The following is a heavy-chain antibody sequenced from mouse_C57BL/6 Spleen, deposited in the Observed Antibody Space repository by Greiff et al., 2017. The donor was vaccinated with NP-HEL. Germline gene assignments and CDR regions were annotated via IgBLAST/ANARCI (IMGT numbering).Heavy chain of an antibody. Sequence: VQLQESGAELMKPGASVKLSCKATGYTFTGYWIEWVKQRPGHGLEWIGEILPGRGSTNYNEKGKGKATFTADTSSNTSYMQLSSLTTEDSAIYYCARGYYYGSRGFAYWGQGTLVTVSA. J-gene: IGHJ3*01. V-gene: IGHV1-9*01. CDR1: GYTFTGYW. CDR3: ARGYYYGSRGFAY. D-gene: IGHD1-1*01. CDR2: ILPGRGST.